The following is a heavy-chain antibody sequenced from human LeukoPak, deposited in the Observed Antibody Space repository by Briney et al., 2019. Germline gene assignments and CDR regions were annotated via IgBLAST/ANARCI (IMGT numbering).Heavy chain of an antibody. CDR3: ARGSHGGYYFDY. CDR1: EFTFSSYA. D-gene: IGHD3-16*01. CDR2: ISSNGGST. V-gene: IGHV3-64*01. J-gene: IGHJ4*02. Sequence: PGGSLRLSCAASEFTFSSYAMHWVRQAPGKGLEYVSAISSNGGSTYYANSVRGRFTISRDNSKNTLYLQMGSLRAEDMAVYYCARGSHGGYYFDYWGQGTLVTVSS.